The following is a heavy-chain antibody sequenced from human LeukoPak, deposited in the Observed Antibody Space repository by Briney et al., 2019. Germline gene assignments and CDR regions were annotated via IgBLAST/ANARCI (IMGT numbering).Heavy chain of an antibody. CDR3: ARENCSGGSCYSIYYYYYMDV. CDR1: GGSISSSSYY. D-gene: IGHD2-15*01. V-gene: IGHV4-39*07. CDR2: IYYSGST. Sequence: SETLSLTCTVSGGSISSSSYYWGWIRQPPGKGLEWIGSIYYSGSTYYNPSLKSRVTISVDTSKNPFSLKLSSVTAADTAVDYCARENCSGGSCYSIYYYYYMDVWGKGTTVTVSS. J-gene: IGHJ6*03.